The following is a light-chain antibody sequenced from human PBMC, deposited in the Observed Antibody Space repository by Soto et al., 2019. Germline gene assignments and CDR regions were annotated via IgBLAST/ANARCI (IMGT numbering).Light chain of an antibody. CDR1: QVISSF. CDR2: DAS. J-gene: IGKJ1*01. Sequence: DIEMTQSPSTLSASPGERATISCRASQVISSFLAWYQQKPGKAPKLLIYDASTLPTGVPSRFRGSGFGTDFTLTISSLQPDDFATYYCQQYDSFPVTFGQGTKVDIK. V-gene: IGKV1-5*01. CDR3: QQYDSFPVT.